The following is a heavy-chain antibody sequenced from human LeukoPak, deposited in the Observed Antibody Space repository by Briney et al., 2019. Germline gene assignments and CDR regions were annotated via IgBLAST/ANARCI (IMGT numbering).Heavy chain of an antibody. V-gene: IGHV4-59*08. Sequence: SETLSLTCTVSGGSISSYHRSWIRQPPGKGLEWIGYMYYSGSTNYNPSLKSRVTISVDTSKNKFSLKLSFVTAADTAVYYCARVDRAVAGIPSLDWAFDIWGQGTMVTVSS. D-gene: IGHD6-19*01. CDR3: ARVDRAVAGIPSLDWAFDI. CDR1: GGSISSYH. J-gene: IGHJ3*02. CDR2: MYYSGST.